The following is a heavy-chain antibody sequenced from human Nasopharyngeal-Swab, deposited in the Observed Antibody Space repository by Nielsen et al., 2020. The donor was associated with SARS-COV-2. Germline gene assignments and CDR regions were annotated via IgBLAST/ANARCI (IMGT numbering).Heavy chain of an antibody. D-gene: IGHD3-16*01. CDR1: GDSVSSNTVA. CDR2: TYYRSKWYT. J-gene: IGHJ3*01. CDR3: ARRSSLGVDAFDF. Sequence: SQTLSLTCDISGDSVSSNTVAWNWIRQSPSRGLEWLGRTYYRSKWYTDYALSVKSRITINAATAKNQFSLQLNSVTPEDTAIYYCARRSSLGVDAFDFWGQQTMVTVSS. V-gene: IGHV6-1*01.